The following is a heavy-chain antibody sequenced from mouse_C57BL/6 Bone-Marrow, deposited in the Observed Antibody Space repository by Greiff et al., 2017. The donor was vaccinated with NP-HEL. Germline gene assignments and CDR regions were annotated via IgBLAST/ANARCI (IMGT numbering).Heavy chain of an antibody. Sequence: VQLQQSGAELARPGASVKLSCKASGYTFTSYGISWVKQRTGQGLEWIGEIYPRSGNTYYNEKFKGKATLTADKSSSTAYMELRSLTSEDSAVYFCASITTVVAGCDYWGQGTTLTVSS. CDR3: ASITTVVAGCDY. D-gene: IGHD1-1*01. CDR2: IYPRSGNT. V-gene: IGHV1-81*01. J-gene: IGHJ2*01. CDR1: GYTFTSYG.